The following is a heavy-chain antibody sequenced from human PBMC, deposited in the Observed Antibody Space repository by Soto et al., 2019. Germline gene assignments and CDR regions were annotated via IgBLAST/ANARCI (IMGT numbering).Heavy chain of an antibody. V-gene: IGHV1-69*13. CDR3: VRVRVGSISLNYDMDV. CDR2: IIPMFHIT. J-gene: IGHJ6*02. CDR1: GDTLSRHG. D-gene: IGHD5-12*01. Sequence: SVKVSCKASGDTLSRHGISWVRQAPGQGLEWMGGIIPMFHITNYAQKFQGRLMITADETTRTAYMELSRLGSDDSAVYFCVRVRVGSISLNYDMDVWGQGTTVTVSS.